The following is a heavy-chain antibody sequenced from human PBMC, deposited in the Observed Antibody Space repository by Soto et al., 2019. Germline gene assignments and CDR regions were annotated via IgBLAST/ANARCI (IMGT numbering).Heavy chain of an antibody. D-gene: IGHD1-26*01. V-gene: IGHV3-7*03. CDR3: ASYRTLGC. Sequence: EVQLVESGGGLVQPGGSLRLSCEASGFTLSTFWMSWVRQAPGKGLEWVASIKEDGSEKIYADSVKGRFSISRDSAKNSLHLQMNNLRAEDAAIYYCASYRTLGCWGQGTPVTVSS. J-gene: IGHJ4*02. CDR1: GFTLSTFW. CDR2: IKEDGSEK.